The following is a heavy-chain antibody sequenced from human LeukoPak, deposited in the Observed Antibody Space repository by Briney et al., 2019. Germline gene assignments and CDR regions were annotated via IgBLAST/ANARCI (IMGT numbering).Heavy chain of an antibody. CDR1: GGSISSYY. Sequence: SETLSLTCTVSGGSISSYYWSWIRQPPGKGLEWIGYIYYSGSTNYNPSLKSRVTISVDTSKNQFSLKLSSVTAADTAVYYCARHGFYYDSSEAFDIWGQGTMVTVSS. CDR3: ARHGFYYDSSEAFDI. D-gene: IGHD3-22*01. J-gene: IGHJ3*02. CDR2: IYYSGST. V-gene: IGHV4-59*08.